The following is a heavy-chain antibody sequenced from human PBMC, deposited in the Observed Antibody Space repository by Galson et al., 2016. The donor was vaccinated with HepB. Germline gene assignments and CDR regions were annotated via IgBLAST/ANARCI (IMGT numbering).Heavy chain of an antibody. D-gene: IGHD2-21*01. Sequence: SETLSLTCAVSGGSIIGTSWWSWVRQPPGKGLEWIGEIYHSGSTNYNPSLKSRVTISVDKSKNQFSLKLNSVTAADTALYYCARNCYYSIDYWGQGTLVIVSS. J-gene: IGHJ4*02. V-gene: IGHV4-4*02. CDR3: ARNCYYSIDY. CDR1: GGSIIGTSW. CDR2: IYHSGST.